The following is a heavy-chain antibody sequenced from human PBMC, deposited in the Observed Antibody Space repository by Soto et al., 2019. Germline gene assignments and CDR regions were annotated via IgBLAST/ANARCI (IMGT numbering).Heavy chain of an antibody. CDR1: GFTFSSYA. CDR3: ASRAVKNYYCYGMDV. V-gene: IGHV3-30-3*01. D-gene: IGHD6-25*01. J-gene: IGHJ6*02. CDR2: ISYDGSNK. Sequence: GESLKISCAASGFTFSSYAMHWVRQAPGKGLEWVAVISYDGSNKYYADSVKGRFTISRDNSKHTLYLQMNSLRAEDTAVYYCASRAVKNYYCYGMDVWGQGPTVTVSS.